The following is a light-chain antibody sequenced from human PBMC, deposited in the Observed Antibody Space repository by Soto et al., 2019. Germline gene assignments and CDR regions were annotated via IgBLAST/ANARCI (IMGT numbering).Light chain of an antibody. J-gene: IGKJ1*01. CDR3: QQRSNWPPT. CDR2: DAS. V-gene: IGKV3-11*01. CDR1: QSISSY. Sequence: EIVLTQSPATLSLSPGERATLSCRASQSISSYLTWYQQTPGQAPGLLIYDASNRATGIPARFSGSGSGTDFTLTIRSLEPEDFAVYYCQQRSNWPPTFGQGTKVEIK.